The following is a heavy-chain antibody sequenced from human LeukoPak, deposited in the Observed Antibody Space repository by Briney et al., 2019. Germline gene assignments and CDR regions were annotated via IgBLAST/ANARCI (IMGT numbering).Heavy chain of an antibody. CDR1: GGTFSSYA. V-gene: IGHV1-69*13. CDR2: IIPIFGIA. CDR3: ARDRNPGYCSNTSCSLRFDY. J-gene: IGHJ4*02. Sequence: RASVKVSCKASGGTFSSYAISWVRQAPGQGLEWMGGIIPIFGIANYAQKFQGRVTITADESTSTAYMELSSLRSEDTAVYYCARDRNPGYCSNTSCSLRFDYWGQGTLVTVSS. D-gene: IGHD2-2*01.